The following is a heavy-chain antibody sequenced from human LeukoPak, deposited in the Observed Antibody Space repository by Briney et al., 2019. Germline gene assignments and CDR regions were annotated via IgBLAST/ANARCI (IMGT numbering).Heavy chain of an antibody. CDR3: AKGFSYYYDSGYDPDSY. CDR2: ISYDGSNK. J-gene: IGHJ4*02. D-gene: IGHD3-22*01. V-gene: IGHV3-30*18. CDR1: GLTFSSYG. Sequence: PGRSLRLSCAASGLTFSSYGMHWVRQAPGKGLEWVAVISYDGSNKYYADSVKGRFTISRDNSKNTLYLQMNSLRAEDTAVYYCAKGFSYYYDSGYDPDSYWGQGTLVTVSS.